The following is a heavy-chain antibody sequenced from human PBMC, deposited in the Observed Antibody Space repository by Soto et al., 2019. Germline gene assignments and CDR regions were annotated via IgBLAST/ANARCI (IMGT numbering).Heavy chain of an antibody. D-gene: IGHD3-3*01. CDR2: IIPIFGTA. Sequence: GASVKVSCKASGGTFSSYAISWVRQAPGQGLEWMGGIIPIFGTANYAQKFQGRVTITADESTSTAYMELSSLRSEDTAVYYCARDKSHYDFWSGYYPLYYFDYWGQGTLVTVYS. CDR3: ARDKSHYDFWSGYYPLYYFDY. V-gene: IGHV1-69*13. CDR1: GGTFSSYA. J-gene: IGHJ4*02.